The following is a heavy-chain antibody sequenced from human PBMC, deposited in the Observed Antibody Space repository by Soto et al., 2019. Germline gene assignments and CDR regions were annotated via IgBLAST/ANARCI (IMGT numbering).Heavy chain of an antibody. CDR1: GGSISSNDW. Sequence: QVQLQESGPGLVKPSGTLSLTCAVSGGSISSNDWWSWVRQPPGKGLEWIGEIYHSGTTNYNPSLKRRVTISVDKARKQFSLTLPAVTAADTAVYYCARAVPFSLGPWGQGTLVTVSS. CDR2: IYHSGTT. D-gene: IGHD3-16*01. V-gene: IGHV4-4*02. J-gene: IGHJ5*02. CDR3: ARAVPFSLGP.